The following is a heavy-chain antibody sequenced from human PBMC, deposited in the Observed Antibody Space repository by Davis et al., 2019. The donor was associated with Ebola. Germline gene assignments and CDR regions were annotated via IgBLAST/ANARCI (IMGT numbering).Heavy chain of an antibody. V-gene: IGHV4-59*12. CDR2: IYYSGST. Sequence: MPSETLSLTCAVYALSFTRYYWSWLRQPPGKGLEWIGYIYYSGSTNYNPSLKSRVTISVDKPKHQFYLKLRSVTAADTAVYYCARTSVQLEPLDYWGQGTLVTVTS. J-gene: IGHJ4*02. D-gene: IGHD1-1*01. CDR3: ARTSVQLEPLDY. CDR1: ALSFTRYY.